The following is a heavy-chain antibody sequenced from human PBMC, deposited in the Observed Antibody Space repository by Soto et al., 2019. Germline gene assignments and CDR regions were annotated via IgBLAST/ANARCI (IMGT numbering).Heavy chain of an antibody. CDR2: ISGSGGST. CDR1: GFTFSSYA. V-gene: IGHV3-23*01. J-gene: IGHJ6*02. CDR3: AKVDGWYYYGSGSYYNPPVSYSYGMDV. Sequence: GGSLRLSCAASGFTFSSYAMSWVRQAPGKGLEWVSAISGSGGSTYYADSVKGRFTISRDNSKNTLYLQMNSLRAEDTAVYYCAKVDGWYYYGSGSYYNPPVSYSYGMDVWGQGTTVTVSS. D-gene: IGHD3-10*01.